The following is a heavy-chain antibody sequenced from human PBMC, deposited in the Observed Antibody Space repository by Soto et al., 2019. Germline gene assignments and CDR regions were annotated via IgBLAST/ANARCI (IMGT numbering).Heavy chain of an antibody. Sequence: QVQLQESGPGLVKPSETLSLTCTVSGGSISSYYWSWIRQPPGKGLEWIGYIYYSGSTNYNPSLKSRVTISVDTSKNQFSLKLSSVTAADTAVYYCAREGALEHDAFDIWGQGTMVTVSS. CDR3: AREGALEHDAFDI. D-gene: IGHD3-16*01. V-gene: IGHV4-59*01. CDR1: GGSISSYY. J-gene: IGHJ3*02. CDR2: IYYSGST.